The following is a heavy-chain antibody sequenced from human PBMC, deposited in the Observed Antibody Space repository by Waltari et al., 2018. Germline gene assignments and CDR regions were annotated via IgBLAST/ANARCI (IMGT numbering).Heavy chain of an antibody. V-gene: IGHV3-30*02. Sequence: QVPLMDSGGGVVPPGGSLSLPCAASGFTLSHYAMPWVRRAPGNGLEWVAFIRYDGSNKNYADSVKGRFTISRDNSKNTLYLQMTSLRPEDTAVYYCTKGGERGTAYFDYWGQGTLVTVSS. CDR3: TKGGERGTAYFDY. CDR2: IRYDGSNK. CDR1: GFTLSHYA. J-gene: IGHJ4*02. D-gene: IGHD1-1*01.